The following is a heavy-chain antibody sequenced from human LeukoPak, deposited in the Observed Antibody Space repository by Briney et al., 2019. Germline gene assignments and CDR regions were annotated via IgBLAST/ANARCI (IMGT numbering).Heavy chain of an antibody. J-gene: IGHJ6*02. CDR1: GYTFTSYG. Sequence: ASVKVSCKASGYTFTSYGISWVRQAPGQGLEWMGWISAYNGKTNYAQKLQGRVTMTTDTSTSTACMELRSLRSDDTAVYYCARDIASSWFYDILTGYYTPYYGMDVWGQGTTVTVSS. V-gene: IGHV1-18*01. D-gene: IGHD3-9*01. CDR3: ARDIASSWFYDILTGYYTPYYGMDV. CDR2: ISAYNGKT.